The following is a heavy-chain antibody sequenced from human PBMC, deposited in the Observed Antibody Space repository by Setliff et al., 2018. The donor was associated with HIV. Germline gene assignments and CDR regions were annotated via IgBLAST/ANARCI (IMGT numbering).Heavy chain of an antibody. CDR1: GYSLTELS. J-gene: IGHJ6*03. CDR3: ARDPPCSGGSCYPRDYYYYMDV. V-gene: IGHV1-24*01. Sequence: ASVKVSCKVSGYSLTELSMHWVRQAPGKGLEWMGSFDREDDETTYAQNFQGRVTMTEDTSTNTASMELRSLRSDDTAVYYCARDPPCSGGSCYPRDYYYYMDVWGKGTTVTVSS. D-gene: IGHD2-15*01. CDR2: FDREDDET.